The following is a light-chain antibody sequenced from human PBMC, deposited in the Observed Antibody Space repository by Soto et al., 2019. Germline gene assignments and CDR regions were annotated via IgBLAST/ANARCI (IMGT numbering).Light chain of an antibody. Sequence: EIVMTQSPATLSVSPGERATLSCRASQSVSSNLAWYQQKPGQAPRLLIYGASTRATGIPARFSGSGSGTECTLTISSLQSEDFAVYYFQQYNNWPPGTFGPGTKVDIK. CDR1: QSVSSN. CDR3: QQYNNWPPGT. V-gene: IGKV3-15*01. J-gene: IGKJ3*01. CDR2: GAS.